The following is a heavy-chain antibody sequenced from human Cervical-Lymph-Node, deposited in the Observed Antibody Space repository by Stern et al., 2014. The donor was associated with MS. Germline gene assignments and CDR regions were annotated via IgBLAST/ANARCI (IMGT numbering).Heavy chain of an antibody. CDR1: GFNFRTYW. V-gene: IGHV3-74*02. Sequence: QLVESGGGIVQPGGSLRISCVASGFNFRTYWMHWVRQGPGKGLEWVSRINGYGTVSTYADSVRGRFTISRNNANNTMSLQLDNLRVEDTAIYYCASAYRASWGQGTLVTVST. D-gene: IGHD1-1*01. CDR2: INGYGTVS. CDR3: ASAYRAS. J-gene: IGHJ4*02.